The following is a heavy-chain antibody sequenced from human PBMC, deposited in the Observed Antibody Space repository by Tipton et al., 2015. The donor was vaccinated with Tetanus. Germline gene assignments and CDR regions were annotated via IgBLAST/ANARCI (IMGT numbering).Heavy chain of an antibody. Sequence: LSLTCTVSGGSISSSSYYWGWIRQPPGKGLEWIGSIYYSGSTYYNPSLKSRVTISVDTSKNQFSLKLSSVTAADTAVYYCASTIESAAANWYFDLWVRGTLVTVSS. CDR2: IYYSGST. V-gene: IGHV4-39*01. CDR1: GGSISSSSYY. J-gene: IGHJ2*01. D-gene: IGHD2-2*01. CDR3: ASTIESAAANWYFDL.